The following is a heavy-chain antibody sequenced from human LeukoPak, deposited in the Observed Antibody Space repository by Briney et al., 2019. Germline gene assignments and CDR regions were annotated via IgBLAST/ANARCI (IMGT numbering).Heavy chain of an antibody. J-gene: IGHJ4*02. CDR1: GYNFTSYW. CDR2: IYPGDSDT. V-gene: IGHV5-51*01. CDR3: ARLRGYCNGGSCFYPDY. D-gene: IGHD2-15*01. Sequence: GESLKISCKNSGYNFTSYWIGWVRQMPGKGLEFMGIIYPGDSDTRYSPSFEGQVTISADKSISTAYLQWSSLKASDTAMYYCARLRGYCNGGSCFYPDYWGQGTLVTVSS.